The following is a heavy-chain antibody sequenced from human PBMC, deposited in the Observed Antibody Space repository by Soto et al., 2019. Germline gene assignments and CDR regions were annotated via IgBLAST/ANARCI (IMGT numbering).Heavy chain of an antibody. Sequence: SETLSLTCAVYGGSFSGYYWSWIRQPPGKGLEGIGEINHSGRTNYNPSLKSRVTISAATSKNQFSLKLSYVTAADTAVYYCARGWWSGFYRGGLGMDVWGLGTTVTVSS. CDR1: GGSFSGYY. CDR3: ARGWWSGFYRGGLGMDV. V-gene: IGHV4-34*01. J-gene: IGHJ6*01. CDR2: INHSGRT. D-gene: IGHD3-3*01.